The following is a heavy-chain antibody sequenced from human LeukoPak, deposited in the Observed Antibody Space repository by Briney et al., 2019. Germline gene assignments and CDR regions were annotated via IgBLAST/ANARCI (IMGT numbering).Heavy chain of an antibody. J-gene: IGHJ4*02. CDR3: ASLRERSYYARGFDY. Sequence: SETLSLTCTVSGGSISSSSYYWGWFRQPPGKGLEWIGSIYYSGSTYYNPSLKSRVTISVDTSKNQFSLELSSVTAVDTAVYYCASLRERSYYARGFDYWGQGTLVTVSS. CDR2: IYYSGST. D-gene: IGHD1-26*01. CDR1: GGSISSSSYY. V-gene: IGHV4-39*01.